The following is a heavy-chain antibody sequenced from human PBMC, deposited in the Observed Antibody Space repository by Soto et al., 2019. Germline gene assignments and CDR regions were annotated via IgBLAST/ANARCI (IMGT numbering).Heavy chain of an antibody. CDR2: ISSGSSTI. V-gene: IGHV3-48*01. CDR1: GFTFSSYS. D-gene: IGHD2-2*01. CDR3: TRSAYMDV. Sequence: GGSLRLSCAASGFTFSSYSMNWVRQAPGKGLEWVSYISSGSSTIYYADSVKGRFTISRDNAKNSLYLQMDSLRAEDTTVYYATRSAYMDVWGTGTTVTVSS. J-gene: IGHJ6*03.